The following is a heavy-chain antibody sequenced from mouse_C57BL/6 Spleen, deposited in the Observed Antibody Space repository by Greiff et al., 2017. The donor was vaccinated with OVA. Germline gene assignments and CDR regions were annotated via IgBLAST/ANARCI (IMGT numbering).Heavy chain of an antibody. CDR2: INPNYGTT. D-gene: IGHD1-1*01. CDR1: GYSFTDYN. J-gene: IGHJ4*01. V-gene: IGHV1-39*01. CDR3: ARSLKGDYYGNNMDY. Sequence: VQLQQSGPELVKPGASVKISCKASGYSFTDYNMNWVKQSHGKSLEWIGVINPNYGTTSYNQKFKGKATLTVDQSSSTAYMQRNSLTSEYSAVYDCARSLKGDYYGNNMDYWGQGTSVTVSS.